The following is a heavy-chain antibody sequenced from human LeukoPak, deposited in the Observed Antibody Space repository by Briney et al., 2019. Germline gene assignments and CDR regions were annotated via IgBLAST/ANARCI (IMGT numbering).Heavy chain of an antibody. J-gene: IGHJ4*02. V-gene: IGHV4-59*01. D-gene: IGHD3-22*01. CDR2: IYYSGST. Sequence: SETLSLTCTVSGGSISSYYWSWIRQPSGKGLEWIGYIYYSGSTNYNPSLKSRVTISVDTSKNQFSLKLSSVTAADTAVYYCARTYYYDSSGYSWLGAYYFDYWGQGTLVTVSS. CDR1: GGSISSYY. CDR3: ARTYYYDSSGYSWLGAYYFDY.